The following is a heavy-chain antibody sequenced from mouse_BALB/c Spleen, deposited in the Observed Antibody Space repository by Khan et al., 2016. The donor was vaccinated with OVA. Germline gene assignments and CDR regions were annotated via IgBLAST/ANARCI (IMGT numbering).Heavy chain of an antibody. V-gene: IGHV1-18*01. CDR2: INPNNGGA. D-gene: IGHD1-1*01. CDR3: ARWYFGSTWFAY. Sequence: EVQLQQSGPELVKPGASVKISCKTSGYTFTEYTMHWVKQSHGQSLEWIGGINPNNGGASYNQTFKGKATLTVDKSSSTAYMDLRSLTSYDSAVYYCARWYFGSTWFAYWGQGTLVTVSA. J-gene: IGHJ3*01. CDR1: GYTFTEYT.